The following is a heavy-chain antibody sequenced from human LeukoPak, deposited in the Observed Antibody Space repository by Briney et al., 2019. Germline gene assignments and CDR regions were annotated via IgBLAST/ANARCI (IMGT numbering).Heavy chain of an antibody. D-gene: IGHD4-17*01. V-gene: IGHV3-30*04. J-gene: IGHJ4*02. CDR1: GFTFSSYA. Sequence: GRSLRLSCAASGFTFSSYAVHWVRQAPGKGLEWVAVISYDGSNKYYADSVKGRFTISRDNSKNTLYLQMNSLRAEDTAVYYCARTRQPTVTTTIPDYWGQGTLVTVSS. CDR3: ARTRQPTVTTTIPDY. CDR2: ISYDGSNK.